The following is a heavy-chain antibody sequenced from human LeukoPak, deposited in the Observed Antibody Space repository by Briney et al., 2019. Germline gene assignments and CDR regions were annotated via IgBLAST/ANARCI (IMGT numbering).Heavy chain of an antibody. CDR1: GITFNNYA. V-gene: IGHV3-23*01. CDR3: AKVRSGYLSCIQH. D-gene: IGHD3-22*01. Sequence: GGSLRLSCEASGITFNNYAMSWVRQAPGKGLEWVSTISEGGGSTDYADSVKGRFTVPRDNSKNTVSLQMNTLRAEDTAVYYCAKVRSGYLSCIQHWGQGTLVTVSS. CDR2: ISEGGGST. J-gene: IGHJ1*01.